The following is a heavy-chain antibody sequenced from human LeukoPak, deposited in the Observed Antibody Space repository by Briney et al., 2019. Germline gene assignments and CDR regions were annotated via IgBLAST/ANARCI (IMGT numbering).Heavy chain of an antibody. V-gene: IGHV4-38-2*01. CDR2: IYHSGST. Sequence: SETLSLTCAVSGYSISSGYYWGWIRQPPGKGLEWIGSIYHSGSTYYNPSLKSRVPISVDTSKNQSSLKLSSVTAADTAVYYCARHKSSTFDYWGQGTLVTVSS. J-gene: IGHJ4*02. D-gene: IGHD3-10*01. CDR3: ARHKSSTFDY. CDR1: GYSISSGYY.